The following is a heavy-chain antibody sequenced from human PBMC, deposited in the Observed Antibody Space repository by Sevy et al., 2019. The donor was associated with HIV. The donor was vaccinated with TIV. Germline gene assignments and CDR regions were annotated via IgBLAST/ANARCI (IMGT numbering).Heavy chain of an antibody. V-gene: IGHV3-7*01. CDR2: IKQDGSEK. CDR1: GFTFSSYW. Sequence: GGSLRLSCTASGFTFSSYWMSWVRQAPGKGLEWVANIKQDGSEKYYVDSVNGRFTISRDNAKSSLCLQMNSLRAEDTAVYYCARDSSGFGDYWGQGTLVTVSS. J-gene: IGHJ4*02. CDR3: ARDSSGFGDY. D-gene: IGHD6-19*01.